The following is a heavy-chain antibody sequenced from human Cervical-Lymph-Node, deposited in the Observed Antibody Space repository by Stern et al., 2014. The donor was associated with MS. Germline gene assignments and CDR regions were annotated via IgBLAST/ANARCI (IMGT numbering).Heavy chain of an antibody. Sequence: MQLVQSGAEVKKPGESLKISCKGSGYSFPNYWIGWVRQMPGKGLEWMGIINPGDSDTRYSPPFQGQVTISVDKSPSTAYLQWSSLKASDTAMYYCARRHCASRSSCDYFDFWGQGTLVTVSS. J-gene: IGHJ4*02. D-gene: IGHD1-26*01. V-gene: IGHV5-51*01. CDR1: GYSFPNYW. CDR2: INPGDSDT. CDR3: ARRHCASRSSCDYFDF.